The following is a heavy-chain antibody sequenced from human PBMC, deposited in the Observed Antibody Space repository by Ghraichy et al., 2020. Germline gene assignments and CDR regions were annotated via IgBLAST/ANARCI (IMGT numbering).Heavy chain of an antibody. D-gene: IGHD3-10*01. Sequence: SETLSLTCTVSGGSISSYYWSWIRQPPGKGLEWIGYIYYSGSTNYNPSLKSRVTISVDTSKNQFSLKLSSVTAADTAVYYCARVGVRVDHGNDAFDIWGQGTMVTVSS. CDR3: ARVGVRVDHGNDAFDI. CDR1: GGSISSYY. J-gene: IGHJ3*02. V-gene: IGHV4-59*01. CDR2: IYYSGST.